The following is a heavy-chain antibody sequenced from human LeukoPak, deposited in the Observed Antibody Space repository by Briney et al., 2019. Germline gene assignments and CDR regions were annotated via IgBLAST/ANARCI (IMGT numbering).Heavy chain of an antibody. CDR1: GFSVDSNY. CDR3: ARESPTSGIDS. CDR2: IYSNGKE. Sequence: PGGSLRLSCLASGFSVDSNYMSWVRQAPGKGLEWVSVIYSNGKEYYAESAKGRFTISRDISKNSLDLQMNRLRGDDTAVYYCARESPTSGIDSWSQGTLVIVSS. J-gene: IGHJ5*01. V-gene: IGHV3-53*01. D-gene: IGHD2-15*01.